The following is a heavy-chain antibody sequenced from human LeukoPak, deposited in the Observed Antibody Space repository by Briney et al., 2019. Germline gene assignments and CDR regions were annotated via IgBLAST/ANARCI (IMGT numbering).Heavy chain of an antibody. J-gene: IGHJ5*02. CDR1: GGTFSSYA. D-gene: IGHD1-26*01. Sequence: GSSVKVSCKASGGTFSSYAISWVRQAPGQGLEWMGGIIPIFGTANYAQKFQGRVTITTDESTSTAYMELSSLRSEDTAVYYCARGGLPTEPNNWFDPWGQGTLVTVSS. CDR2: IIPIFGTA. CDR3: ARGGLPTEPNNWFDP. V-gene: IGHV1-69*05.